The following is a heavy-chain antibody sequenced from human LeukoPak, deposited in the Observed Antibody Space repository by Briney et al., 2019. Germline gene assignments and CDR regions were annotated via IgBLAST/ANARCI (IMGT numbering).Heavy chain of an antibody. CDR1: GFTFSNYA. D-gene: IGHD3-10*01. CDR2: ISGSGGST. CDR3: AKANSGTSWFGELLFNFDY. V-gene: IGHV3-23*01. J-gene: IGHJ4*02. Sequence: GSLRLSCAASGFTFSNYAMSWVRQAPGKGLEWVSAISGSGGSTYYADSVKGRFSISRDNSKNTLYLQMNSLRAEDTAVYYCAKANSGTSWFGELLFNFDYWGQGTLVTVSS.